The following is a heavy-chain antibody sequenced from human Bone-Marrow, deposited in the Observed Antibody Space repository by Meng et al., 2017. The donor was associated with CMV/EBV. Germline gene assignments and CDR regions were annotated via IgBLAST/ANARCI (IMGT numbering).Heavy chain of an antibody. D-gene: IGHD2-2*02. J-gene: IGHJ6*02. CDR1: GFTFSSYG. CDR2: IRYDGSNK. V-gene: IGHV3-30*02. Sequence: GGSLRLSCAASGFTFSSYGMHWVRQAPGKGLEWVAFIRYDGSNKYYADSVKGRFTISRDNSKNTLYLQMNSLRAEDTAVYYCAKPQDGYCSSTSCYIYPRGDYGMDVWGQGTTVTVSS. CDR3: AKPQDGYCSSTSCYIYPRGDYGMDV.